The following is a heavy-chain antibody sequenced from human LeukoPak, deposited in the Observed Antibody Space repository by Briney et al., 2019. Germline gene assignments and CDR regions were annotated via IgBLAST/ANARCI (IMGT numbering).Heavy chain of an antibody. D-gene: IGHD6-13*01. CDR3: AKEGGAAAGGRDQYFDS. CDR2: ISRDGGST. CDR1: GFTFGDYA. V-gene: IGHV3-43D*03. Sequence: GGSLRLSCAASGFTFGDYAMSWVRQAPGKGLEWVSLISRDGGSTYYADSVKGRFTISRDTSKNSLYLQMTSMRAEETAYYYFAKEGGAAAGGRDQYFDSWG. J-gene: IGHJ4*01.